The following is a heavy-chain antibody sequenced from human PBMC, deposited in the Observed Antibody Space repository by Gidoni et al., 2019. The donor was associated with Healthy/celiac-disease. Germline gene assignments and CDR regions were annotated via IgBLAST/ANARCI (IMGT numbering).Heavy chain of an antibody. V-gene: IGHV3-15*01. CDR3: TTALPAAIQYYYGMDV. D-gene: IGHD2-2*02. Sequence: EVQLVESGGGLVKPGGSLRLSCAASGFTFSNAWMSWVRQAPGKGLEWVGRIKSKTDGGTTDYAAPVKGRFTISRDDSKNTLYLQMNSLKTEDTAVYYCTTALPAAIQYYYGMDVWGQGTTVTVSS. J-gene: IGHJ6*02. CDR2: IKSKTDGGTT. CDR1: GFTFSNAW.